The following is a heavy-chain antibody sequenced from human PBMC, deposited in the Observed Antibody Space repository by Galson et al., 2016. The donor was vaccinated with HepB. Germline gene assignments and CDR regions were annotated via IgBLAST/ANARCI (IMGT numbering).Heavy chain of an antibody. CDR3: AKDTRSGFDARWFDP. CDR2: ISGSGGST. CDR1: GFTFSNYA. V-gene: IGHV3-23*01. Sequence: SLRLSCAASGFTFSNYAMSWVRQAPGKGLELVSAISGSGGSTYYAASVKGRFTISRDNSKNTLYLQMNSLRVEDTALYYCAKDTRSGFDARWFDPWGQGTLVTVSS. J-gene: IGHJ5*02. D-gene: IGHD3-3*01.